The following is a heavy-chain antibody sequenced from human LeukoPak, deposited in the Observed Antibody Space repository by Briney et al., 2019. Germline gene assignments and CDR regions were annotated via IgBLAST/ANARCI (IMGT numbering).Heavy chain of an antibody. CDR3: ARARSLPGLLWFGELSY. D-gene: IGHD3-10*01. J-gene: IGHJ4*02. CDR2: ISAYNGNT. Sequence: GASVKVSCKASGYTFTSYGISWVRQAPGQGLEWMGWISAYNGNTNYAQKLQGRVTMTTDTSTSTAYMELRSLRSDDTAVYYCARARSLPGLLWFGELSYWGQGTLVTVSS. CDR1: GYTFTSYG. V-gene: IGHV1-18*01.